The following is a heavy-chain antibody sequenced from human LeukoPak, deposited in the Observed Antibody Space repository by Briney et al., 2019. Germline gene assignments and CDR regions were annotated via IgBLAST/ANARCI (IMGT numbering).Heavy chain of an antibody. CDR1: VGTFSSYA. D-gene: IGHD6-13*01. CDR2: IIPIFGTA. V-gene: IGHV1-69*05. J-gene: IGHJ5*02. CDR3: ARVSIAAAFNWFDP. Sequence: SVKVSCKACVGTFSSYAISWVRQAPGQGLEWMGRIIPIFGTANYAQKFQGRVTITTDESTSTAYMELSSLRSEDTAVYYCARVSIAAAFNWFDPWGQGTLVTVSS.